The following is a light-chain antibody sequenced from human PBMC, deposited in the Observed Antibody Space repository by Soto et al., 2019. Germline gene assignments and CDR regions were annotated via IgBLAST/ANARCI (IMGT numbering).Light chain of an antibody. J-gene: IGLJ2*01. V-gene: IGLV1-40*01. CDR3: QSYDSSLSGYVV. CDR1: RSNIGAGYH. CDR2: GNS. Sequence: QSVLTQPPAVSGAPGQRVTSSCTGIRSNIGAGYHVHWYQQLPGTAPKLLSYGNSNRPSGVPDRFTGSKSGTSASLAITGLQAEDEAHYYCQSYDSSLSGYVVFGGGTKLTVL.